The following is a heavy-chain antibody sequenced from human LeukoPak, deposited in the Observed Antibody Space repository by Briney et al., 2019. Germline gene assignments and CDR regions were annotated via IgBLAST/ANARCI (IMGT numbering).Heavy chain of an antibody. CDR3: ARARAYSYGPDNFDY. D-gene: IGHD5-18*01. V-gene: IGHV4-39*01. J-gene: IGHJ4*02. CDR1: GGSISSSSYY. CDR2: IYYSGST. Sequence: SESLSLTCTVSGGSISSSSYYWGWIRQPPGKGLEWIGSIYYSGSTYYNPSLKSRVTISVDTSKNQFSLKLSSVTAADTAVYYCARARAYSYGPDNFDYWGQGTLVTVSS.